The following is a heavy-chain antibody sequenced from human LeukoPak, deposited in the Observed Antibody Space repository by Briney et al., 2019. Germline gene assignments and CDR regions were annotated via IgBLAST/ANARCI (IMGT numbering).Heavy chain of an antibody. Sequence: SLRLSCAASGFAFSNFGMHWVRQAPGKGLEWVAVIWFDGSDQSFADSVKGRFTISRDNSKNTLFLQMDSLRAEDTAVYYCVREDTAMSPNAFDVWAQGTIVTVSS. CDR3: VREDTAMSPNAFDV. CDR2: IWFDGSDQ. D-gene: IGHD5-18*01. CDR1: GFAFSNFG. J-gene: IGHJ3*01. V-gene: IGHV3-33*01.